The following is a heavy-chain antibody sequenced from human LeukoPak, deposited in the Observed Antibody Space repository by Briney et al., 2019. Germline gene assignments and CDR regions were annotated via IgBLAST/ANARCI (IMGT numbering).Heavy chain of an antibody. CDR1: GGSISSSSYY. D-gene: IGHD1-26*01. J-gene: IGHJ4*02. CDR2: IYYSGST. CDR3: SRDLSGSYAY. Sequence: SETLSLTCTVSGGSISSSSYYWGWIRQPPGKGLEWIGSIYYSGSTHYNPSLKSRVTISVDTSKNQFSLKLSSVTAADTAVYYCSRDLSGSYAYWGQGTLVTVSS. V-gene: IGHV4-39*07.